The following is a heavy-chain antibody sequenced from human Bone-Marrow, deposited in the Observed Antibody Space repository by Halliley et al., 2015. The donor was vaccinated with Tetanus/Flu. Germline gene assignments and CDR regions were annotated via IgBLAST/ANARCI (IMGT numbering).Heavy chain of an antibody. Sequence: IGFISFSGGTNGNPSLKSRLTISRGTSRNQFALQLAAVTAADTAIYYCVKTSGAVGGGNWFGPWGQGSLITVSS. V-gene: IGHV4-59*03. CDR3: VKTSGAVGGGNWFGP. J-gene: IGHJ5*02. CDR2: ISFSGGT. D-gene: IGHD1-26*01.